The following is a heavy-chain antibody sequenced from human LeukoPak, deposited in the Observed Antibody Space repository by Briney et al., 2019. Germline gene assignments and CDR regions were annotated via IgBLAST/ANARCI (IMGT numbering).Heavy chain of an antibody. J-gene: IGHJ4*02. D-gene: IGHD3-22*01. Sequence: GGSLRLSCAASGFTFSSYSMSWVRQAPGRGLAWVSGISTSGGSSSYADSVKGRFTISRDNPRNTLYMQMNSWRAEDTALYFCAIMHPYYDGSGYWVQWGQGTLVSVSS. CDR3: AIMHPYYDGSGYWVQ. CDR2: ISTSGGSS. V-gene: IGHV3-23*01. CDR1: GFTFSSYS.